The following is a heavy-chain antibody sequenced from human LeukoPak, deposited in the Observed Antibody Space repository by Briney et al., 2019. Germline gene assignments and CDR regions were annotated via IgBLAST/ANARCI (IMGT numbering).Heavy chain of an antibody. J-gene: IGHJ4*02. CDR1: GFTFSNYG. V-gene: IGHV3-23*01. D-gene: IGHD2-8*02. CDR2: IFPSGGEI. Sequence: GGSLRLSCAASGFTFSNYGMHWVRQPPGKGLEWVSSIFPSGGEIHYADSVRGRFTISRDNSKSTLSLQMNSLRAEDTAIYYCATYRQVLLPFESWGQGTLVTVSS. CDR3: ATYRQVLLPFES.